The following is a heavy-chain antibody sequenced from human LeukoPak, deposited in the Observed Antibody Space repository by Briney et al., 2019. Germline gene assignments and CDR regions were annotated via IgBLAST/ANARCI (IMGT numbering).Heavy chain of an antibody. CDR1: GFTFSSYS. V-gene: IGHV3-21*01. CDR2: ISSSSSYI. Sequence: GGSLRLSCAASGFTFSSYSMNWVRQAPGKGLEWVSSISSSSSYIYYADSVKGRFTISRDNAKNSLYLQMNSLRAEDTAVYYCARPFLAGGYYMDVWGKGTTVSVSS. D-gene: IGHD2/OR15-2a*01. CDR3: ARPFLAGGYYMDV. J-gene: IGHJ6*03.